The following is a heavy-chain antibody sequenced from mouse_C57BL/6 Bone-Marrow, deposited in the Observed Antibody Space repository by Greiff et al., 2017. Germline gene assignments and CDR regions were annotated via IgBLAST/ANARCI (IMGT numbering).Heavy chain of an antibody. J-gene: IGHJ2*01. CDR2: IDPEDGEP. Sequence: VHVKQSGAELVKPGASVKLSCTASGFNIKDYYMHWVKQRTEQGLEWIGRIDPEDGEPKYAPKFQGTATITADTSSNTAYLQRSSLTSEDTAVYYCARGGVFDYGGQGTTLTVSS. V-gene: IGHV14-2*01. CDR3: ARGGVFDY. CDR1: GFNIKDYY.